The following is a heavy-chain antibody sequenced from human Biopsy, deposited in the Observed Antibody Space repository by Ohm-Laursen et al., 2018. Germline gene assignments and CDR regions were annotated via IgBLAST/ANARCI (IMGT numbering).Heavy chain of an antibody. D-gene: IGHD2-15*01. V-gene: IGHV1-69*08. J-gene: IGHJ4*02. CDR2: IIPILRTT. CDR3: AREAIGYQLPCDD. Sequence: SVKVSCKVSGYTLTALSMHWVRQAPGQGLEWMGRIIPILRTTTYAPKFQGRVTFTADKSSSTAYLELSGLTSEDTAMFYCAREAIGYQLPCDDWGQGTLVTVSS. CDR1: GYTLTALS.